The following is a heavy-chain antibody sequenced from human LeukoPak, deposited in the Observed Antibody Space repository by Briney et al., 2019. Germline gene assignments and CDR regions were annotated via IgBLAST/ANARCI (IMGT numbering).Heavy chain of an antibody. V-gene: IGHV1-2*02. J-gene: IGHJ4*02. CDR1: GYTFTGYY. D-gene: IGHD5-12*01. Sequence: GAPVKVSCKASGYTFTGYYMHWVRQAPGQGLEWMGWINPNSGGTNYAQKFQGRVTMTRDTSISTAYMELSRLRSDDTAVYYCARDLDIVATNKEIDYWGQGTLVTVSS. CDR3: ARDLDIVATNKEIDY. CDR2: INPNSGGT.